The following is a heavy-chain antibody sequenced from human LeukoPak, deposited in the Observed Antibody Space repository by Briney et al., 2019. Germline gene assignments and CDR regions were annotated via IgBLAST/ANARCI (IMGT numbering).Heavy chain of an antibody. D-gene: IGHD6-13*01. CDR3: TRRSPGSSSWYDY. J-gene: IGHJ4*02. CDR1: GLTVSSNY. CDR2: IYDGGRT. Sequence: GGSLRLSCAVSGLTVSSNYMSWVRQAPGKGLEWVSVIYDGGRTDYADSAKGRFTISRDNSKNTLCLQMNSLTVEDTAVYYCTRRSPGSSSWYDYWGQGTLVTVSS. V-gene: IGHV3-53*01.